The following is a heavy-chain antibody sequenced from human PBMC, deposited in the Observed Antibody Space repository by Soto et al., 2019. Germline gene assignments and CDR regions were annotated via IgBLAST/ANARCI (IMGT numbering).Heavy chain of an antibody. CDR1: GYTFTDYA. J-gene: IGHJ4*02. CDR3: AREHXXWIGYSFDY. Sequence: HVQLVQSGAEVKKPGASVKVSCKASGYTFTDYAIQWVRQAXGQRLEWMGWINAGNGNTKYSQKFQGRVTITRDTSASTAYIELSSLRSEDTAVXYCAREHXXWIGYSFDYWGQGTLVTVSS. V-gene: IGHV1-3*01. D-gene: IGHD3-3*01. CDR2: INAGNGNT.